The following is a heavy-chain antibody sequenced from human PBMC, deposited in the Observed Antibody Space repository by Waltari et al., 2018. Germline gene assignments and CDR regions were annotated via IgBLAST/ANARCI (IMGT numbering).Heavy chain of an antibody. Sequence: EVQLVESGGGLVQPGGSLRLSCAASGFTLRTYDMHWVRQVRGKGLEWGGSMGAAGETKCLDSVKGRFTISRESAKNSLNLQMNSLTGGDTAVYHCARGDPTAGAIDYWGQGTLVTVSS. V-gene: IGHV3-13*01. D-gene: IGHD3-9*01. J-gene: IGHJ4*02. CDR1: GFTLRTYD. CDR3: ARGDPTAGAIDY. CDR2: MGAAGET.